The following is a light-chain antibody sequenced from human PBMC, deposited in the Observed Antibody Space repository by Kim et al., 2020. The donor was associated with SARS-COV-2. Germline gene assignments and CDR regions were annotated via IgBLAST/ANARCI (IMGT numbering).Light chain of an antibody. V-gene: IGLV2-8*01. CDR2: EVN. CDR3: TSYAGSNMGV. J-gene: IGLJ2*01. CDR1: SSDVGGYNY. Sequence: GQSVTISCTGTSSDVGGYNYVSWYQQHPGKAPKLMIYEVNKRPSGVPDRFSGSKSGNTASLTVSGLQAEDEADYYCTSYAGSNMGVFGGGTQLTVL.